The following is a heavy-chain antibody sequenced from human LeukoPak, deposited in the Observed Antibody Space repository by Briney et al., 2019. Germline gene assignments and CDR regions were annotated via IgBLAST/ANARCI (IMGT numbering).Heavy chain of an antibody. D-gene: IGHD3-10*01. CDR3: VRLFWFGDTVYFDS. J-gene: IGHJ4*02. V-gene: IGHV1-2*02. Sequence: GASVKVSCKASGYTFTGYYIQWLRQAPGQGPEWMGWVKPDTGDTNYAQKFQGRVTMTRDTSISTAYMELSILRSSDPAVYYCVRLFWFGDTVYFDSWGQGTLVVVSS. CDR2: VKPDTGDT. CDR1: GYTFTGYY.